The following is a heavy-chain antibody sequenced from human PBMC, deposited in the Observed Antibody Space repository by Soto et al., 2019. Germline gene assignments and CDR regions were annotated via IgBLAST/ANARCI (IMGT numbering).Heavy chain of an antibody. CDR3: ARAPLDDYGDYFDY. D-gene: IGHD4-17*01. CDR1: GGSISSGGYY. Sequence: SETLSLTCTVSGGSISSGGYYWSWIRQHPGKGLEWIGYIYYSGSTYYNPSLKSRVTISVDTSKNQFSLKLSSVTAADTAVYYCARAPLDDYGDYFDYWGQGTLVTVSS. J-gene: IGHJ4*02. CDR2: IYYSGST. V-gene: IGHV4-31*03.